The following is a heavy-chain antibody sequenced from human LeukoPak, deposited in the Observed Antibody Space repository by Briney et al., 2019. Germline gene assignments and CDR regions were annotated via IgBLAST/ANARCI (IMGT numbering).Heavy chain of an antibody. CDR3: AREYKEYYDYVWGSYRPIPFDP. CDR1: GGSISSYY. V-gene: IGHV4-59*12. CDR2: IYYSGST. D-gene: IGHD3-16*02. J-gene: IGHJ5*02. Sequence: SETLSLTCTVSGGSISSYYWSWIRQPPGKGLEWNGYIYYSGSTNYNPSLKSRVTISVDTSKNQFSLKLSSVTAADTAVYYCAREYKEYYDYVWGSYRPIPFDPWGQGTLVTVSS.